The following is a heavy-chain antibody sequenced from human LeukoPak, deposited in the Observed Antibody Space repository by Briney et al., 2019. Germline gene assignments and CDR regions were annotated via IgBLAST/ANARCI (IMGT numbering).Heavy chain of an antibody. CDR3: ARGSAFDI. J-gene: IGHJ3*02. CDR2: IYYSGST. Sequence: SETLSLTCTVSGGSINNYYWSWIRQPPGKGLEWIGYIYYSGSTNYNPSLKSRVTISVDTSKNQFSLKLSSVTAADTAVYYCARGSAFDIWGQGTMVTVSS. CDR1: GGSINNYY. V-gene: IGHV4-59*01.